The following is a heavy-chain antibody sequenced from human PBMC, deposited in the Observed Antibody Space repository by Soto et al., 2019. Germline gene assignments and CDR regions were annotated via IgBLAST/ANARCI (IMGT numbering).Heavy chain of an antibody. CDR1: GFTFSSYG. CDR2: ISYDGSNK. D-gene: IGHD2-15*01. V-gene: IGHV3-30*18. CDR3: ANAVVDTQHQNDAFDI. J-gene: IGHJ3*02. Sequence: LRLSCAASGFTFSSYGMHWVRQAPGKGLEWVAVISYDGSNKYYADSVKGRFTISRDNSKNTLYLQMNSLRAEDTAVYYCANAVVDTQHQNDAFDIWGQGTMVTVSS.